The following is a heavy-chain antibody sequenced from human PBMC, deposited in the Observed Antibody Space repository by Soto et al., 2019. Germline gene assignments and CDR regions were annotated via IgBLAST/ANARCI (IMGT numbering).Heavy chain of an antibody. D-gene: IGHD1-26*01. V-gene: IGHV3-23*01. CDR2: ISGSGFKK. Sequence: PRGSQRLACAASGFIFENFGMSWVRQAPGKGLEWISSISGSGFKKYYADSVKGRFTISRDNSKSTVYLELNNLSAEDTAVYHCAKNQGVELVPLATVDWFDPWGQGSVVTVSS. CDR3: AKNQGVELVPLATVDWFDP. J-gene: IGHJ5*02. CDR1: GFIFENFG.